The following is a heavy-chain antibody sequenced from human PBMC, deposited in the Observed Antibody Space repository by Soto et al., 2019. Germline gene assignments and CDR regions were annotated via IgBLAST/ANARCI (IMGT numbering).Heavy chain of an antibody. V-gene: IGHV4-31*03. Sequence: SETLSLTCTVSGGSIGSGGYYWSWILHHPGKGLEWIGYIYYSVSTYYNPSRKSRVTISVDTSKNQFSLKLSSVTAADTAVYYCARDRLRYFDWLGARDAFDIWGQGTMVTVSS. D-gene: IGHD3-9*01. CDR2: IYYSVST. J-gene: IGHJ3*02. CDR3: ARDRLRYFDWLGARDAFDI. CDR1: GGSIGSGGYY.